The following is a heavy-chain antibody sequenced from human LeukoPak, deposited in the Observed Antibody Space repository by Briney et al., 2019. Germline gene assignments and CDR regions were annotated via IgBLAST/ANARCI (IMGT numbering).Heavy chain of an antibody. Sequence: ASVKVSCKASGYTFNKHGISWVRQAPGQGLEWMGGVNCYNGDTHYAQKFQGRVTLTTDTSTTTAYMELRSLRSDDTALYYCARDPTNTSGRYAFFDYWGQGTLVTVSS. D-gene: IGHD6-19*01. V-gene: IGHV1-18*01. CDR3: ARDPTNTSGRYAFFDY. J-gene: IGHJ4*02. CDR1: GYTFNKHG. CDR2: VNCYNGDT.